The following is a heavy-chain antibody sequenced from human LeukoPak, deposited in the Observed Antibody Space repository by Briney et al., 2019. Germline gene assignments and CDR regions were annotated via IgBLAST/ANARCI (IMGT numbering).Heavy chain of an antibody. Sequence: PGGSLRLSCAASGFTFSSSAMSWVRQAPGKGLEWVSSISGSGSGGSTYYADSVKGRFTISRDNSKNTLYLQTNSLRVEDTAVYYCAKSGYNRFDYWGQGTLVTVSS. D-gene: IGHD5-24*01. CDR1: GFTFSSSA. V-gene: IGHV3-23*01. CDR2: ISGSGSGGST. CDR3: AKSGYNRFDY. J-gene: IGHJ4*02.